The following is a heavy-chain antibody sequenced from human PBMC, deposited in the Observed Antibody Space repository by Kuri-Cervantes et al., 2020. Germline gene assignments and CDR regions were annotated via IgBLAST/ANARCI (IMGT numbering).Heavy chain of an antibody. CDR2: IYYSGST. V-gene: IGHV4-31*02. J-gene: IGHJ4*02. CDR1: GFTVSSNY. CDR3: ARGGYYYDSSGSLDY. Sequence: LRLSCAASGFTVSSNYMSWIRQHPGKGLEWIGYIYYSGSTYYNPSLKSRVTISVDTSKNQFSLKLSSVTAADTAVYYCARGGYYYDSSGSLDYWGQGTLVTVSS. D-gene: IGHD3-22*01.